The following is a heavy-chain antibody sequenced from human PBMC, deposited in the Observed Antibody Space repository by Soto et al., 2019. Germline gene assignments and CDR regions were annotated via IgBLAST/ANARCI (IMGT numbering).Heavy chain of an antibody. D-gene: IGHD2-2*02. CDR3: AGGYTTNLLLWV. V-gene: IGHV4-30-4*01. CDR1: GGSISSGDYY. CDR2: IYYSGST. Sequence: SETLSLTCTVSGGSISSGDYYWSWIRQPPGKGLEWIGYIYYSGSTYYNPSLKSRVTISVDTSKNQFSLKLSSVTAADTAVYYCAGGYTTNLLLWVWGQGTLVTVSS. J-gene: IGHJ4*02.